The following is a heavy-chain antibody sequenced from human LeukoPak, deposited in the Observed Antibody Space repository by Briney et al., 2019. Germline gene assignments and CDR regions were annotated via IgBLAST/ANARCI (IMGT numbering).Heavy chain of an antibody. CDR2: INHSGST. CDR1: GGSFSGYY. D-gene: IGHD2-15*01. Sequence: SETLSLTCAVYGGSFSGYYWSWIRQPPSHGLDWIGEINHSGSTNYNPSLKSRVTISVDTSKNQFSLKLSSVTAADTAVYYCARGGRIRRGMDVRGKGTTVTVSS. J-gene: IGHJ6*04. V-gene: IGHV4-34*01. CDR3: ARGGRIRRGMDV.